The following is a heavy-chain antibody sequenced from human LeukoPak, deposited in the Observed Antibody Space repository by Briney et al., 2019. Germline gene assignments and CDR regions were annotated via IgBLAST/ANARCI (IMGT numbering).Heavy chain of an antibody. Sequence: SETLSLTCTVSGGSIISHYWSWIRQPPGKGLEWIGFIYYSETTYYNPSLNSRVTMSVDTSKNQFSLNLSSVTTADTAVYYCARASSSAWDRRAFDIWGQGTMVTVSS. J-gene: IGHJ3*02. CDR2: IYYSETT. V-gene: IGHV4-59*11. D-gene: IGHD6-19*01. CDR1: GGSIISHY. CDR3: ARASSSAWDRRAFDI.